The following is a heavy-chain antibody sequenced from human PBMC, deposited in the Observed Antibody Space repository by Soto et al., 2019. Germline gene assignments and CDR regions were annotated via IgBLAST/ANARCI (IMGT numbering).Heavy chain of an antibody. D-gene: IGHD3-16*02. J-gene: IGHJ4*02. V-gene: IGHV1-46*03. CDR3: AREGPSFRYFDF. Sequence: GASVKVSCKASGYTFTTYYMHWVRQAPGQGLEWMGIINPSGGSTSYAQKFQGRVTMTRDTSTSTVYMELSSLRSEDTAVYYCAREGPSFRYFDFWGQGTLVTVSS. CDR1: GYTFTTYY. CDR2: INPSGGST.